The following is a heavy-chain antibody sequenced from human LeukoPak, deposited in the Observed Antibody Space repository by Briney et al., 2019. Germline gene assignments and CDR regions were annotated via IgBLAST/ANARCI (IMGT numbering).Heavy chain of an antibody. Sequence: SQTLSLTCAISGDSVSSNSAAWNWIRQSPSRGLEWLGRTYYRSKWHNDYAVSVKSRMAINPDTSKNQFSLQLNSVTPEDTAVYYCARADYYDSRSYYFDYWGQGTLVTVSS. CDR3: ARADYYDSRSYYFDY. J-gene: IGHJ4*02. D-gene: IGHD3-22*01. CDR2: TYYRSKWHN. CDR1: GDSVSSNSAA. V-gene: IGHV6-1*01.